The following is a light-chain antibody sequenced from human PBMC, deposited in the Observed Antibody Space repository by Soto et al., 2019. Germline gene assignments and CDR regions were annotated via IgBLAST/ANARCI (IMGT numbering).Light chain of an antibody. CDR1: QSISRY. J-gene: IGKJ2*01. V-gene: IGKV1-39*01. CDR3: QQSNSIPYT. CDR2: AAS. Sequence: DIPMTQSPSSLSASVGDRVTITCRASQSISRYINWYQQKPAKAPKLLIYAASSLQSGVPSRFSGSGSGTDFTLTISSLQPEDFATYYCQQSNSIPYTFGQGTKLEIK.